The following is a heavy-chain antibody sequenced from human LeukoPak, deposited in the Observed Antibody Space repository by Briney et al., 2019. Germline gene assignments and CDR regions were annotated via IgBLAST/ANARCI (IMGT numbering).Heavy chain of an antibody. V-gene: IGHV3-9*03. J-gene: IGHJ4*02. CDR2: ISWNSGSI. CDR3: AKAAAGTHYFDY. Sequence: GGSLRHSCAASGFTFDDYAMHWVRQAPGKGLEWVSGISWNSGSIGYADSVKGRFTISRDNAKNSLYLQMNSLRAEDMALYYCAKAAAGTHYFDYWGQGTLVTVSS. D-gene: IGHD6-13*01. CDR1: GFTFDDYA.